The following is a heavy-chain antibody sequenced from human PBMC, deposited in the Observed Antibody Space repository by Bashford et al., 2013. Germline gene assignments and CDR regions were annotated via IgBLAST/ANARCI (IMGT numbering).Heavy chain of an antibody. CDR1: GGSISSGGYY. CDR2: IYYSGST. Sequence: SETLSLTCTVSGGSISSGGYYWSWIRQHPGKGLEWIGYIYYSGSTYYNPSLKSRVTISIDTSKNQFSLKLSSVTAADTAMYYCARGRYCTNGVCPLSGFDPWGQGTLVTVSS. V-gene: IGHV4-31*03. CDR3: ARGRYCTNGVCPLSGFDP. D-gene: IGHD2-8*01. J-gene: IGHJ5*02.